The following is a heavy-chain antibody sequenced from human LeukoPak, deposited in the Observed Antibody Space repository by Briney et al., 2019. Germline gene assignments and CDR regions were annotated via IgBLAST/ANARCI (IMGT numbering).Heavy chain of an antibody. Sequence: PGRSLRLSCAASGFTFDDYAMHWVRQAPGKGLEWVSGISWNSGSIGYADSVKGRFTISRDNAKNPLYLQMNSLRAEDTALYYCATTRAAQSWSFVFDYWGQGTLVTVSS. D-gene: IGHD3-3*01. J-gene: IGHJ4*02. CDR2: ISWNSGSI. CDR1: GFTFDDYA. CDR3: ATTRAAQSWSFVFDY. V-gene: IGHV3-9*01.